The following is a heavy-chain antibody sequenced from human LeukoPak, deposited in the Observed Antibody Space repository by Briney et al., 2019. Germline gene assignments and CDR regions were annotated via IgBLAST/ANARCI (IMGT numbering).Heavy chain of an antibody. D-gene: IGHD3-22*01. CDR3: ARGDTMISQHAFDI. CDR2: IYHSGST. J-gene: IGHJ3*02. CDR1: GGSIISYY. Sequence: PSGTLSLTCTVSGGSIISYYWSWIRQPPGKGLEWIGYIYHSGSTYYNPSLKSRVTISVDRSKNQFSLKLSSVTAADTAVYYCARGDTMISQHAFDIWGQGTMVTVSS. V-gene: IGHV4-59*12.